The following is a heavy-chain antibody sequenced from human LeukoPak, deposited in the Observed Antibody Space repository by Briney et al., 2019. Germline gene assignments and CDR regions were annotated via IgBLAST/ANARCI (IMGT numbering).Heavy chain of an antibody. J-gene: IGHJ3*02. CDR1: GYTFTSYY. V-gene: IGHV1-46*01. CDR2: INPSGGST. Sequence: ASVTVSFKASGYTFTSYYMHWVRQAPGQGLEWMGIINPSGGSTSYAQKFQGRVTMTRDTSTSTVYMELSSLRSEDTAVYYCARDPEGAFDIWGQGAMVTVSS. CDR3: ARDPEGAFDI.